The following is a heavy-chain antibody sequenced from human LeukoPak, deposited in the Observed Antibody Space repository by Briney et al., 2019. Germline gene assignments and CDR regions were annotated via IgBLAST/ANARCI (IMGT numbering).Heavy chain of an antibody. CDR2: ISWNSGSI. Sequence: GGSLRLSCAASGFTFDDYAMHWVRQAPGKGLEWVSGISWNSGSIGYADSVKGRFTISRDNAKNSLYLQMNSLRAEDTALYYCAKSTSFYLGSWGQGTLVTVSS. J-gene: IGHJ4*02. CDR3: AKSTSFYLGS. V-gene: IGHV3-9*01. CDR1: GFTFDDYA.